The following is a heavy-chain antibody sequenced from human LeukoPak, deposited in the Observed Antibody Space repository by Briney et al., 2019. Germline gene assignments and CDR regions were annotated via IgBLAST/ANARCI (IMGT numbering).Heavy chain of an antibody. J-gene: IGHJ4*02. Sequence: GGSLRLSCAASGFTFSSSAMSWVRQAPGEGLEWVSAISNNGGYTYYADSVQGRFTISRDNSKSTLCLQMNSLRAEDKAVYYCAKQLGYCSDGSCYFPYWGQGTLVTVSS. CDR3: AKQLGYCSDGSCYFPY. CDR2: ISNNGGYT. D-gene: IGHD2-15*01. V-gene: IGHV3-23*01. CDR1: GFTFSSSA.